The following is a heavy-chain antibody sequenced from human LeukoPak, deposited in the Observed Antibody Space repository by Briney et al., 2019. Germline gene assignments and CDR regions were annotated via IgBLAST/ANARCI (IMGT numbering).Heavy chain of an antibody. Sequence: PGGSLRLSCAASGFTFSDYYMSWIRQAPGKGLEWVSYISSSGSTIYYADSVKGRFTISRDNAENSLYLQMNSLRAEDTALYYCAKEVEGDYRDRHFDYWGQGTLVTVSS. CDR2: ISSSGSTI. CDR1: GFTFSDYY. CDR3: AKEVEGDYRDRHFDY. V-gene: IGHV3-11*01. D-gene: IGHD4-17*01. J-gene: IGHJ4*02.